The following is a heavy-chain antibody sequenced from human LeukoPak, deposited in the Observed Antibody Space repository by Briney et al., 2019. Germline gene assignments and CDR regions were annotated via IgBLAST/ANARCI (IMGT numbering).Heavy chain of an antibody. J-gene: IGHJ3*02. V-gene: IGHV3-23*01. CDR3: ARLLRRSATGWGRALDI. Sequence: GGSLRLSCAASGFTFSSYDMTWVRQAPGKGLEWVSAISGSTHYADSVRGRFTISRDNSKNTLYLQMNSLRAEDTALYYCARLLRRSATGWGRALDIGGQGTTVTVSS. D-gene: IGHD1-26*01. CDR1: GFTFSSYD. CDR2: ISGST.